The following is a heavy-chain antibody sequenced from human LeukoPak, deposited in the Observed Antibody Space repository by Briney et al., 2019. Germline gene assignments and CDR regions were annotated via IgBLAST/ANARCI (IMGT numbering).Heavy chain of an antibody. Sequence: PGGSLRLSCAASGFTFSSYAMHWVRQAPGKGLEWVAVISYDGSNKYYADSVKGRFTISRDNSKNTLYLQMNSLRAEDTAVYYCARDLTYYYDSSGYSAYDYWGQGTLVTVSS. V-gene: IGHV3-30*04. D-gene: IGHD3-22*01. CDR3: ARDLTYYYDSSGYSAYDY. CDR1: GFTFSSYA. CDR2: ISYDGSNK. J-gene: IGHJ4*02.